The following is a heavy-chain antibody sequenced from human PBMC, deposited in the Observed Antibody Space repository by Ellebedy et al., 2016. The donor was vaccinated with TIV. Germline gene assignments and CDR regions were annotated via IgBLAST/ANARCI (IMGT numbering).Heavy chain of an antibody. V-gene: IGHV3-7*03. CDR1: GFTFSNYW. CDR2: IKQDGSEK. Sequence: GESLKISXAASGFTFSNYWMSWVRQAPGKGLEWVANIKQDGSEKYYVDSVKGRFTISRDNAKNSLYLQMNSLRAEDTAVYYCARDVIFGVVIIVFDPWGQGTLVTVSS. CDR3: ARDVIFGVVIIVFDP. D-gene: IGHD3-3*01. J-gene: IGHJ5*02.